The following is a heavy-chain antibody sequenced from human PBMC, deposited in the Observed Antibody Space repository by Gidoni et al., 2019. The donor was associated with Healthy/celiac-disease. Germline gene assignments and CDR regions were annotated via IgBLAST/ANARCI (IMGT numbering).Heavy chain of an antibody. CDR3: AKEFTIFGVVTDAFDI. CDR1: GFTFSRYG. V-gene: IGHV3-30*18. Sequence: QVQLVESGGGVVQPGRSLRLSCAASGFTFSRYGMHWVRQAPGKGLEWVAVISYDGSNKYYADSVKGRFTISRDNSKNTLYLQMNSLRAEDTAVYYCAKEFTIFGVVTDAFDIWGQGTMVTVSS. J-gene: IGHJ3*02. D-gene: IGHD3-3*01. CDR2: ISYDGSNK.